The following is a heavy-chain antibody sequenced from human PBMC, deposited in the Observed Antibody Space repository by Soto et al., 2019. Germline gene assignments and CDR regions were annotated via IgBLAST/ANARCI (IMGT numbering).Heavy chain of an antibody. CDR2: ISSSGSTI. V-gene: IGHV3-48*03. Sequence: GGSLRLSCAASGFTFSSYEMNWVRRAPGKGLEWVSYISSSGSTIYYADSVKGRFTISRDNAKNSLYLQMNSLRAEDTAVYYCARDVYSGYEVYFDYWGQGTLVTVSS. J-gene: IGHJ4*02. D-gene: IGHD5-12*01. CDR1: GFTFSSYE. CDR3: ARDVYSGYEVYFDY.